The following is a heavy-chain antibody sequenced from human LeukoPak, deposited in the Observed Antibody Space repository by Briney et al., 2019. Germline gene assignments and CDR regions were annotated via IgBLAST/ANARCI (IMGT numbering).Heavy chain of an antibody. CDR3: ARGAISGYYLWFDY. CDR2: INPNSGGT. Sequence: ASVKVSCKASGYTFTGYYMHWVRQAPGQGLEWMGRINPNSGGTNYAQKFQGRVTMTRDTSISTAYMELSRLRSDDTAVYYCARGAISGYYLWFDYWGQGTLVTVS. V-gene: IGHV1-2*06. D-gene: IGHD3-22*01. J-gene: IGHJ5*01. CDR1: GYTFTGYY.